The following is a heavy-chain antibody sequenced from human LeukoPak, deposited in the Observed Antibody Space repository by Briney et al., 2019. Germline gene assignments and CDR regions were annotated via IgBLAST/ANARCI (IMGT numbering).Heavy chain of an antibody. Sequence: GGSLRLSCAASGFILSRCWMSWVRQARGKGLEGVANINEEGSDKYYVHSVKGRFTISRDNAKNSLYLQMNSLRAEDTAVYYCASDTPYCSNTSCQPGVDYWGQGTLVTVSS. J-gene: IGHJ4*02. CDR1: GFILSRCW. CDR2: INEEGSDK. V-gene: IGHV3-7*01. D-gene: IGHD2-2*01. CDR3: ASDTPYCSNTSCQPGVDY.